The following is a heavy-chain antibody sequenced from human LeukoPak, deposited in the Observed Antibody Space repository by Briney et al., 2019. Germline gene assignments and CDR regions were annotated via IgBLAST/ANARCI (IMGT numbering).Heavy chain of an antibody. J-gene: IGHJ3*02. CDR3: ARQYYYDSSGYYAEPAAFDI. CDR2: ISFDGSNK. D-gene: IGHD3-22*01. Sequence: GGSLRLSCAASGFTFSSYVMHWVRQAPGKGPEWVADISFDGSNKYYTDSVKGRFTISRDNSKNTLYLQMNSLRPEDTAVYYCARQYYYDSSGYYAEPAAFDIWGQGTMVTVSS. V-gene: IGHV3-30-3*01. CDR1: GFTFSSYV.